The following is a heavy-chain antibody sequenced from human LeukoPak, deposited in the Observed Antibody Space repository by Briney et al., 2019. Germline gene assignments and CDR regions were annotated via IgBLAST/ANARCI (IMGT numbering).Heavy chain of an antibody. CDR2: INTDGTTS. V-gene: IGHV3-74*01. CDR1: GVTFTSYW. Sequence: PGGSLRLSCAASGVTFTSYWRHWVRQAPGEGVVWGSRINTDGTTSTYADSVKGRFTISRDNSKNTVYLQMNSLRAEDTAVYYCAGFRGDNYGKGDYWGQGALVTVSS. J-gene: IGHJ4*02. CDR3: AGFRGDNYGKGDY. D-gene: IGHD5-18*01.